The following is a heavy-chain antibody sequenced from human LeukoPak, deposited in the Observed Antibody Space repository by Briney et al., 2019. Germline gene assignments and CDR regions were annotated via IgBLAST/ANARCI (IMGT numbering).Heavy chain of an antibody. CDR2: IRGSGVGT. Sequence: GGSLRLSCAASGFTFSSYAMSWVRQAPGKGLEWVATIRGSGVGTYFTDSVKGRFTISRDNSKNTLYLQMNSLRAEDTAVYYCAKVRECGGGSCYDWFDPWGQGTLVTVSS. CDR3: AKVRECGGGSCYDWFDP. J-gene: IGHJ5*02. D-gene: IGHD2-15*01. CDR1: GFTFSSYA. V-gene: IGHV3-23*01.